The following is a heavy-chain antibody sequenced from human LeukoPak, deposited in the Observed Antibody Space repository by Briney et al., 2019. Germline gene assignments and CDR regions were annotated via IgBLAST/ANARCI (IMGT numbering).Heavy chain of an antibody. CDR3: ARDSRWELPWGIFDY. V-gene: IGHV3-30*04. Sequence: GGSLRLSCAASGFTFSSYAMHWVRQAPGKGLEWVAVISYDGSNKYYADSVKGRFTISRDNSKNTLYLQMNSLRAEDTAVYYCARDSRWELPWGIFDYWGQGTLVTVSS. J-gene: IGHJ4*02. CDR2: ISYDGSNK. D-gene: IGHD1-26*01. CDR1: GFTFSSYA.